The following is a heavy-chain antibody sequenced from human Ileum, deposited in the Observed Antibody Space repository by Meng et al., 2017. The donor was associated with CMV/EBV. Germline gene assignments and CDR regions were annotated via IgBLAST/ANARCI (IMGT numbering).Heavy chain of an antibody. V-gene: IGHV3-21*01. CDR2: ISSRSGYI. CDR3: ARGWGNSWYINS. J-gene: IGHJ4*02. CDR1: GFTFSSYS. Sequence: GGSLRLSCAGSGFTFSSYSMNWVRQAPGKGLEWVSSISSRSGYIYYADSLKGRFTISRDNAKNSLYLQMNSLRAEDTAVYFCARGWGNSWYINSWGQGTLVTVSS. D-gene: IGHD6-13*01.